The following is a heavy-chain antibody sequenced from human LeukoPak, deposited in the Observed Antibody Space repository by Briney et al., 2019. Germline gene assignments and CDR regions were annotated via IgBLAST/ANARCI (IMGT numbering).Heavy chain of an antibody. CDR2: INHSGST. J-gene: IGHJ4*02. Sequence: SETLSLTCAVYGGSFSGYYWSWIRQPPGKGLEWIGEINHSGSTNYNPSLKSRVTISADTSKNQFSLKLSSVTAADTAVYYCARGLPEPTEIAAAGKVDYWGQGTLVTVSS. V-gene: IGHV4-34*01. CDR1: GGSFSGYY. CDR3: ARGLPEPTEIAAAGKVDY. D-gene: IGHD6-13*01.